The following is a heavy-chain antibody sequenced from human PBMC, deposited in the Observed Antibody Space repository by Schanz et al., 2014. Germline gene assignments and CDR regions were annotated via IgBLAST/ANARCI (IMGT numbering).Heavy chain of an antibody. J-gene: IGHJ3*02. D-gene: IGHD3-10*01. V-gene: IGHV3-23*01. CDR2: INTGGDST. CDR1: GFTLSNYA. CDR3: AKGRFGELSAFDI. Sequence: EMQLLESGGGLAQPGGSLRLSCAASGFTLSNYAMSWVRQAPGKGLEWVSSINTGGDSTYYADSVKGRFTISRDNSKNTLYLQMNSLRAEDTAVYYCAKGRFGELSAFDIWGQGTMVTVSS.